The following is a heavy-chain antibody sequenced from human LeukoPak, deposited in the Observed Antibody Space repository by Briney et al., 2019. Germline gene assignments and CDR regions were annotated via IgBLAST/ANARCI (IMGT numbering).Heavy chain of an antibody. J-gene: IGHJ6*04. V-gene: IGHV3-30*04. CDR2: ISYDGSNK. CDR1: GFTFSSYA. Sequence: PGRSLRLSCAASGFTFSSYAMHWVRQAPGKGLEWVAVISYDGSNKYYADSVKGRFTISRDNSKNTLYLQMNSLRAEDTAVYYCARDPCLQGFGESWCGLDVWGKGTTGTVSS. CDR3: ARDPCLQGFGESWCGLDV. D-gene: IGHD3-10*01.